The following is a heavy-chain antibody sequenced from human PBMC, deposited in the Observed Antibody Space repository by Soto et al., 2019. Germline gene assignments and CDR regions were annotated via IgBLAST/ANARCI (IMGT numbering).Heavy chain of an antibody. Sequence: ASETLSLTCTVSGGSISSYYWSWIRQPPGKGLEWIGYIYYSGSTNYNPSLKSRVTISVDTSKNQFSLKLSSVTAADTAVYYCARGIRGIVVPHDAFDIWGQGTMVTVSS. D-gene: IGHD3-22*01. CDR3: ARGIRGIVVPHDAFDI. CDR2: IYYSGST. CDR1: GGSISSYY. J-gene: IGHJ3*02. V-gene: IGHV4-59*08.